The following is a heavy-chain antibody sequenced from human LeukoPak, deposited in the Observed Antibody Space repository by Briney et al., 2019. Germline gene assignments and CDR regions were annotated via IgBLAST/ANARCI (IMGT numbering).Heavy chain of an antibody. CDR3: ARDPYYYDSSGYSFIYYFDY. CDR2: IKQDGSEK. V-gene: IGHV3-7*01. CDR1: GFTFSSYW. J-gene: IGHJ4*02. D-gene: IGHD3-22*01. Sequence: HSGGSLRLSCAASGFTFSSYWMTWVRQAPGKGLEWVANIKQDGSEKYYVDSVKGRFTISRDNAKNSLYLQMNSLRAEDTAVYYCARDPYYYDSSGYSFIYYFDYWGQGTLVTVSS.